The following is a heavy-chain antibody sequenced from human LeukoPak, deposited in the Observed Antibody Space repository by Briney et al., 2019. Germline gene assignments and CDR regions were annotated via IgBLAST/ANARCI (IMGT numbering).Heavy chain of an antibody. CDR2: ISWNSGTI. V-gene: IGHV3-9*01. D-gene: IGHD3-22*01. J-gene: IGHJ3*02. CDR1: GFTFDDYA. CDR3: AKGGSGYYRGPFDI. Sequence: PGGSLRLSCAASGFTFDDYAMHWVRQAPGKGLEWVSGISWNSGTIGYADSLKGRFTISRDNAKNSLYLQMNSLRAEDTALYYCAKGGSGYYRGPFDIWGQGTMVTVSS.